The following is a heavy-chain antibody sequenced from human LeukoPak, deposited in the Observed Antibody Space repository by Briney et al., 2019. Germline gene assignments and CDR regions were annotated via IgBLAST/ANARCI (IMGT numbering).Heavy chain of an antibody. J-gene: IGHJ4*02. V-gene: IGHV4-30-4*07. Sequence: SETLSLTCAVSGGSISSGGYSWSWIRQPPGKGLEWIGYIYYSGSTYYSPSLKSRVTISVDTSKNQFSLKLSSVTAADTAVYYCARVYYYDSSGYTFDYWGQGTLVTVSS. CDR2: IYYSGST. D-gene: IGHD3-22*01. CDR1: GGSISSGGYS. CDR3: ARVYYYDSSGYTFDY.